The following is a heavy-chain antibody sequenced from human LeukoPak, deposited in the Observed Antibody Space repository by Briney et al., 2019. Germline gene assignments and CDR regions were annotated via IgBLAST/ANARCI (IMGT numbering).Heavy chain of an antibody. Sequence: GGSLRLSCAASGFTFSSYAMSWVRQAPGKGLEWVSAISGSGGSTYYADSVKGRFTISRDNSKNTLYLQMNSLRAEDTAVYYCAREEYSYGLNWYFDLWGRGTLVTVSS. D-gene: IGHD5-18*01. J-gene: IGHJ2*01. CDR1: GFTFSSYA. CDR3: AREEYSYGLNWYFDL. CDR2: ISGSGGST. V-gene: IGHV3-23*01.